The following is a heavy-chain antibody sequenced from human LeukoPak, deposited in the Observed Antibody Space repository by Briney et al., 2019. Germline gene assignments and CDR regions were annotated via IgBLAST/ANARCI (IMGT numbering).Heavy chain of an antibody. CDR1: GYIFTSYG. Sequence: ASVKVSCKASGYIFTSYGISWVRQAPGQGLEWMGWISTYNANTNYAQKLQGRVTMTTDTSTGTVYMELRSLRSDDTAVYYCARAYGGDSELDYWGQGTLVTVSS. J-gene: IGHJ4*02. V-gene: IGHV1-18*01. CDR2: ISTYNANT. D-gene: IGHD4-23*01. CDR3: ARAYGGDSELDY.